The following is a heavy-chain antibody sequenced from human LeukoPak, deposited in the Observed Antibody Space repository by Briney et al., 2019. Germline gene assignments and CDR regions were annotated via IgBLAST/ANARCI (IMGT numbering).Heavy chain of an antibody. V-gene: IGHV1-69*13. CDR2: FIPILGTP. J-gene: IGHJ1*01. Sequence: ASVKVSCKASGYTFTGYYMHWVRQAPGQGLEWMGGFIPILGTPSYAQKFQGRVSITADESTSTAYMELTSLRSEDTAVYYCARGALGVREYFQHWGQGTLISVSS. CDR1: GYTFTGYY. CDR3: ARGALGVREYFQH. D-gene: IGHD2-8*01.